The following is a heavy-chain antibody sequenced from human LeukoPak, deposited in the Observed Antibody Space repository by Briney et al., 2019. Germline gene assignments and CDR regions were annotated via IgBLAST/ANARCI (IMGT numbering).Heavy chain of an antibody. CDR2: ISYDGSNK. Sequence: GGSLRLSCAASGFTFSSYGMHWVRQAPGKGLEWVAVISYDGSNKYYADSVKGRFTISRDNSKSTLYLQMNSLRAEDTAVYYCAKLGITGTTADDYYYYGMDVWGQGTTVTVSS. V-gene: IGHV3-30*18. D-gene: IGHD1-7*01. CDR3: AKLGITGTTADDYYYYGMDV. J-gene: IGHJ6*02. CDR1: GFTFSSYG.